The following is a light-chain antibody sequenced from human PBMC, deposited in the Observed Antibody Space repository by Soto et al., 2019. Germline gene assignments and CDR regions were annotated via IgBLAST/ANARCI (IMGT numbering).Light chain of an antibody. CDR2: NNY. CDR1: TPNIGSFP. J-gene: IGLJ2*01. CDR3: AVWDASLYRVV. Sequence: SVLTPPPSGSGTPGPSVTISWSGSTPNIGSFPVDWYRHLPGTAPKLLIFNNYERLSGVPERFSASKSGTSASLAISGLQSEYEADYHWAVWDASLYRVVFGGGAK. V-gene: IGLV1-44*01.